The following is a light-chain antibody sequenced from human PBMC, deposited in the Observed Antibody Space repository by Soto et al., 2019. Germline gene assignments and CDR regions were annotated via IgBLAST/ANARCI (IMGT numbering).Light chain of an antibody. CDR1: QSVSSSY. J-gene: IGKJ1*01. CDR3: QQYGSSPRT. V-gene: IGKV3-20*01. Sequence: EIVLTQSPGTLSLSPGDRATLSCRASQSVSSSYLAWYQQKPGQAPRLLISGASSRATGTPDRFSGSGSGTDFTLTISRLEPEDFAMYYCQQYGSSPRTFGQGTKVEIK. CDR2: GAS.